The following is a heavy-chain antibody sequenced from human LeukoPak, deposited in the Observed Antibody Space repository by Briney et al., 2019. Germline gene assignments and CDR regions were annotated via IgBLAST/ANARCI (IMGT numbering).Heavy chain of an antibody. Sequence: GGSLRLSCAASGFTFDDYGMSWVRQAPGKGLEWVSVIYSGGSTYYADSVKGRFTISRDNSKNTLYLQMNSLRAEDTAVYYCARATVVKDYYFDYWGQGTLVTVSS. V-gene: IGHV3-53*01. CDR3: ARATVVKDYYFDY. J-gene: IGHJ4*02. CDR1: GFTFDDYG. CDR2: IYSGGST. D-gene: IGHD4-23*01.